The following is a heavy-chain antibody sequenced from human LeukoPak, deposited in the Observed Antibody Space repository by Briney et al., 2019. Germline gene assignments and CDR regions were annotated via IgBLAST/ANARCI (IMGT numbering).Heavy chain of an antibody. CDR1: GFTFSSYE. Sequence: GGSLRLSCAASGFTFSSYEMNWVRQAPGKGLEWVSYISSSGSTIYYADSAKGRFTISRDNAKNSLYLQMNSLRAEDTAVYYCARKFNGYSSSWNFDYWGQGTLVTVSS. D-gene: IGHD6-13*01. CDR2: ISSSGSTI. V-gene: IGHV3-48*03. CDR3: ARKFNGYSSSWNFDY. J-gene: IGHJ4*02.